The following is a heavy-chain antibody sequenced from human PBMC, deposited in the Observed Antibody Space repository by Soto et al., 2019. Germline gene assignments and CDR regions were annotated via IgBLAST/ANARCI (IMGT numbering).Heavy chain of an antibody. V-gene: IGHV3-30*18. J-gene: IGHJ6*02. CDR1: GFTFSDYG. D-gene: IGHD3-10*01. Sequence: WGSLRLSCLASGFTFSDYGMHWVRQAPGKGLEWVGVISYDGSNKYYADSVKGRFTISRDNSKNTLYLQMNSLRAEYTAVYYCGNVDTRFGEIKGYYCGLGGCGQATTLPVSS. CDR3: GNVDTRFGEIKGYYCGLGG. CDR2: ISYDGSNK.